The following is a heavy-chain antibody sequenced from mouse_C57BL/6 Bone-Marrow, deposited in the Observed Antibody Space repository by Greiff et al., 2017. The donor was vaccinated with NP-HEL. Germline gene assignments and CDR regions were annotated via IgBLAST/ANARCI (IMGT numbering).Heavy chain of an antibody. CDR2: IWSGGST. CDR1: GFSLTSYG. CDR3: AKNPPPYGNHWYFDV. Sequence: QVQLKQSGPGLVQPSQSLSITCTVSGFSLTSYGVHWVRQPPGKGLEWLGVIWSGGSTDYNAAFISRLSISKDNSKSQVFFKMNSLQADDTAIYYCAKNPPPYGNHWYFDVWGTGTTVTVSS. D-gene: IGHD2-1*01. V-gene: IGHV2-4*01. J-gene: IGHJ1*03.